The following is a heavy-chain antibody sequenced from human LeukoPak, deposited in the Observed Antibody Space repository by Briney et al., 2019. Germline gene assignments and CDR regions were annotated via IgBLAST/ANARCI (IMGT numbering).Heavy chain of an antibody. Sequence: GGSLRHSCAVPGFTFSSYAMSWVRHAPGKGLEWVSRISGSGGTTYYAESVKSRFTISRDKSNNTLYLQMSSLRTEDTAIYYCAKPNWNPETDWFDPWGQGTLVTVSS. CDR3: AKPNWNPETDWFDP. CDR2: ISGSGGTT. J-gene: IGHJ5*02. CDR1: GFTFSSYA. D-gene: IGHD1-1*01. V-gene: IGHV3-23*01.